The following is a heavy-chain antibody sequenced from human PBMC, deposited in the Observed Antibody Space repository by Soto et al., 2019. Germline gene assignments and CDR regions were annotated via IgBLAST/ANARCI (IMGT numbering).Heavy chain of an antibody. CDR1: GGSIISGDYY. CDR3: ARAYLGILTGYWFDP. V-gene: IGHV4-30-4*01. CDR2: IYYSGST. Sequence: SETLSLTCTVSGGSIISGDYYLIWIREPPGKGLEWIGYIYYSGSTYYNPSLKSRVTISVDTSKNQFSLKLSSVTAADTAVYYCARAYLGILTGYWFDPWGQGTLVTVSS. D-gene: IGHD3-9*01. J-gene: IGHJ5*02.